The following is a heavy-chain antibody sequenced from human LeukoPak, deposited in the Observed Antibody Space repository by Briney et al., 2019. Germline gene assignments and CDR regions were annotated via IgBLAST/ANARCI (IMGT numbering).Heavy chain of an antibody. CDR1: GGSISSYY. CDR3: ARVGLTMVRGVIITDAFDI. V-gene: IGHV4-59*01. CDR2: IYYSGST. J-gene: IGHJ3*02. Sequence: SETLSLTCTVSGGSISSYYWSWIRQPPGKGLEWIGYIYYSGSTNYNPSLKSRVTISVDTSKNQFSLKLSSVTAADTAVYYCARVGLTMVRGVIITDAFDIWGQGTMVTVSS. D-gene: IGHD3-10*01.